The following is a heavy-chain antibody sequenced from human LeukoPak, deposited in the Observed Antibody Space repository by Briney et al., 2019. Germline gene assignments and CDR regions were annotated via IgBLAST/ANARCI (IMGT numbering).Heavy chain of an antibody. CDR1: GGSISSYY. CDR3: ARNARTLYYYDSRNAFDI. V-gene: IGHV4-59*01. CDR2: IYYSGST. J-gene: IGHJ3*02. D-gene: IGHD3-22*01. Sequence: SETLSLTCTVSGGSISSYYWSWIRQPPGKGLEWIGYIYYSGSTNYNPSLKSRVTISVDTSKNQFSLKLSSVTAADTAVYYCARNARTLYYYDSRNAFDIWGQGTMVRLF.